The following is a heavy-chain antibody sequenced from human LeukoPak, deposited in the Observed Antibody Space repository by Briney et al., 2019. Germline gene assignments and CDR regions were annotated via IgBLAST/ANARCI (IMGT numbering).Heavy chain of an antibody. CDR1: GFTISYNY. CDR3: ARDLGGGNSAY. J-gene: IGHJ4*02. V-gene: IGHV3-21*01. D-gene: IGHD4-23*01. Sequence: GGSLRLSCAASGFTISYNYMGWVRQAPGKGLEWVSSISSSSSYIYYADSVKGRFTISRDNAKNSLYLQMNSLRAEDTAVYYCARDLGGGNSAYWGQGTLVTVSS. CDR2: ISSSSSYI.